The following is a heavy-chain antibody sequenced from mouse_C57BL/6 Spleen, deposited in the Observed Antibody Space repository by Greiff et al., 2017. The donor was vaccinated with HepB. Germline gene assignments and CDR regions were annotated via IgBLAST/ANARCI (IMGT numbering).Heavy chain of an antibody. CDR2: IRNKANGYTT. V-gene: IGHV7-3*01. J-gene: IGHJ3*01. CDR3: ARSFYYGYDVGFAY. D-gene: IGHD2-2*01. CDR1: GFTFTDYY. Sequence: EVKLVESGGGLVQPGGSLSLSCAASGFTFTDYYMSWVRQPPGKALEWLGFIRNKANGYTTEYSASVKGQFTISRDNSQSILYLQMNALRAEDSATDYCARSFYYGYDVGFAYWGQGTLVTVSA.